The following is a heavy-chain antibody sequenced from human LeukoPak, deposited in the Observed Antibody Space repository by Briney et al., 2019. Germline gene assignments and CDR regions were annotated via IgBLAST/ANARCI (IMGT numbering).Heavy chain of an antibody. V-gene: IGHV1-18*01. CDR3: ARGSLRFLEWSADY. Sequence: ASVKVSCKASGYTFTSYGISWVRQAPGQGLEWMRWISADNGNTNYAQKFQGIIIMTTDTSTSTAFMEMKSLNSDDTAVYYCARGSLRFLEWSADYWGQGTLVTVSS. CDR2: ISADNGNT. CDR1: GYTFTSYG. J-gene: IGHJ4*02. D-gene: IGHD3-3*01.